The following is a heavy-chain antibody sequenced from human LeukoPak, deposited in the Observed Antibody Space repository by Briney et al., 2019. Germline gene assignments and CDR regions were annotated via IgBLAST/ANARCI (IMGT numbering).Heavy chain of an antibody. CDR1: GYSFTSYR. Sequence: GESLKISCKGSGYSFTSYRLGWVRQLPGKGLEWMGIIYPGDSDTRYSPSFQGQVTISADKSISTAYLQWSSLKASDTAMYYCARPLAWGRSIRLDAFDIWGQGTMVTVSS. V-gene: IGHV5-51*01. J-gene: IGHJ3*02. CDR2: IYPGDSDT. D-gene: IGHD3-16*01. CDR3: ARPLAWGRSIRLDAFDI.